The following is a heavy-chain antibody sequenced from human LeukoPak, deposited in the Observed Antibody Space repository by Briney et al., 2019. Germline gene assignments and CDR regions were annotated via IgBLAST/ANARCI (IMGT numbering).Heavy chain of an antibody. D-gene: IGHD2-15*01. J-gene: IGHJ6*02. V-gene: IGHV4-34*01. CDR1: GGSFSGYY. Sequence: PSETLSLTCAVYGGSFSGYYWSWIRQPPGKGLEWIGEINHSGSTNYNPSLKSRVTISVDTSKNQFSLKLSSVTAADTAVYYCARLWCSGGSCPNPIAYYYYGMDVWGQGTTVTVSS. CDR2: INHSGST. CDR3: ARLWCSGGSCPNPIAYYYYGMDV.